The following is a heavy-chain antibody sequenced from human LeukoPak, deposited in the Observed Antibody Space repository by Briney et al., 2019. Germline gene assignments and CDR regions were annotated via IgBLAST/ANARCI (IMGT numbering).Heavy chain of an antibody. Sequence: GGSLRLSCAASGFTFSSYSMNWVRQAPGKGLEWVSYISSGSSTTYYVDSVKGRFTISRDNAKNSLYLQMNSLRDEDTVVYYCAGARTYYYAMDVWGQGTTVTVSS. V-gene: IGHV3-48*02. CDR2: ISSGSSTT. CDR3: AGARTYYYAMDV. CDR1: GFTFSSYS. J-gene: IGHJ6*02.